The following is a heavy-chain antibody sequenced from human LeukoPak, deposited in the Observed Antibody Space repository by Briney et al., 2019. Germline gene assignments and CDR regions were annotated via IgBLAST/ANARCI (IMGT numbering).Heavy chain of an antibody. CDR3: ASRSY. Sequence: PSETLSLTCAVYGGSFSGYYWSWIRQPPGKGLEWIGYIYYSGSTNYNPSLKSRVTISVDTSKNQFSLKLSSVTAADTAVYYCASRSYWGQGTLVTVSS. CDR2: IYYSGST. V-gene: IGHV4-59*01. J-gene: IGHJ4*02. CDR1: GGSFSGYY.